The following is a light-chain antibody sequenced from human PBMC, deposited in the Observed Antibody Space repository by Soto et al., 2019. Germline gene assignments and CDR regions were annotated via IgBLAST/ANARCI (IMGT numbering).Light chain of an antibody. J-gene: IGLJ1*01. CDR1: SSDVGGYNY. CDR3: SSYTNSICV. CDR2: DVN. V-gene: IGLV2-14*01. Sequence: QSVLTQPASVSGSPGQSITISCTGTSSDVGGYNYVSWYQQHPGKAPKLMIYDVNNRPSGVSNRFSGSKSGSTASLTISGLQAEDEADYYCSSYTNSICVFGTGTKVTVL.